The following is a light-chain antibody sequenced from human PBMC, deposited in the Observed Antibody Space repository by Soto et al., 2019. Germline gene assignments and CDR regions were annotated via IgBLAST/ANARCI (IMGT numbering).Light chain of an antibody. V-gene: IGLV1-47*01. CDR2: TNN. CDR3: AAWDDSLSGRDV. CDR1: SSNIGTNY. J-gene: IGLJ1*01. Sequence: QSVLTQPPSASGTPGQRVTISCSGSSSNIGTNYVYWYQQVPGTAPKLLIYTNNQRPSGVPDRFSVSKSGTSASLAISGLRSEDEADYFCAAWDDSLSGRDVFGTGTKLTVL.